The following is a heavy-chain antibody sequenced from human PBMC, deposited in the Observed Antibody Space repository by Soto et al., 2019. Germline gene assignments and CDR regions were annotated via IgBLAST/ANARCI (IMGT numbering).Heavy chain of an antibody. CDR1: GFSLTTSGVG. D-gene: IGHD4-17*01. Sequence: QITLKESGPTLVKPTQTLTLTCTFSGFSLTTSGVGVGWIRQPPGKALEWLAIIYWDDDKRYSPSLKSRLTITKDTSNTQVVPTMTNIDPAHTSTYFCAHRTNTVTWWFDPWGQGTLVTVSS. CDR3: AHRTNTVTWWFDP. V-gene: IGHV2-5*02. J-gene: IGHJ5*02. CDR2: IYWDDDK.